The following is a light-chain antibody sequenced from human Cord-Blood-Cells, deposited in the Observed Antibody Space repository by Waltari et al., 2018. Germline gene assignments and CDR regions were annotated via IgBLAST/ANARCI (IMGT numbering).Light chain of an antibody. CDR1: PSISSY. Sequence: DIQITQSPSSLSASVGDRVTITCRASPSISSYLNWYQQKPGKAPKLLIYAASSLQSGVPSRFSGSGSGTDFTLTISSLQPEDFATYYCQQSYSTPLTFGGGTKVEIK. V-gene: IGKV1-39*01. CDR3: QQSYSTPLT. J-gene: IGKJ4*01. CDR2: AAS.